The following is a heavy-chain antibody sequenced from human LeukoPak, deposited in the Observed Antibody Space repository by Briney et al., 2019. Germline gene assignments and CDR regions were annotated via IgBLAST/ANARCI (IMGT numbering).Heavy chain of an antibody. V-gene: IGHV1-18*01. Sequence: GASVKVSCKASGYTFTSYGISWVQQAPGQGLEWMGWISAYNGNTNYAQKLQGRVTMTTDTSTSTAYMELRSLRSDVTAVYYCARDIIAFVSGYYDSSGYYDAFDIWGQGTMVTVSS. J-gene: IGHJ3*02. D-gene: IGHD3-22*01. CDR2: ISAYNGNT. CDR3: ARDIIAFVSGYYDSSGYYDAFDI. CDR1: GYTFTSYG.